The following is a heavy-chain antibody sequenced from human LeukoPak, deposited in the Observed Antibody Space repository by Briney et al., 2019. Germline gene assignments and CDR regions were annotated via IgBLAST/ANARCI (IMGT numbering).Heavy chain of an antibody. J-gene: IGHJ4*02. D-gene: IGHD6-13*01. CDR2: ISSSSSYT. CDR1: DFTFSSYS. V-gene: IGHV3-21*05. Sequence: PGGSLRLSCAASDFTFSSYSMNWVRQAPGKGLEWVSYISSSSSYTNYADSVKGRFTISRDNAKNSLYLQMNSLRAEDTAVYYCARDFSSIAAAGTGGDYWGQGTLVTVSS. CDR3: ARDFSSIAAAGTGGDY.